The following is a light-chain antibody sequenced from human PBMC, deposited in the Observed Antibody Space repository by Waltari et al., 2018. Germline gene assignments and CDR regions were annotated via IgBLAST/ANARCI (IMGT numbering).Light chain of an antibody. CDR3: NSYTSSSTWV. CDR1: SSHVGGYNH. CDR2: DVS. Sequence: QSALTQPASVSGSPGQSITISCTGTSSHVGGYNHVPWYQQHPGKAPKLMIYDVSNRPSGVSSRFSGSKSGNTASLTISGLQPEDEADYYCNSYTSSSTWVFGGGTKLTVL. V-gene: IGLV2-14*03. J-gene: IGLJ3*02.